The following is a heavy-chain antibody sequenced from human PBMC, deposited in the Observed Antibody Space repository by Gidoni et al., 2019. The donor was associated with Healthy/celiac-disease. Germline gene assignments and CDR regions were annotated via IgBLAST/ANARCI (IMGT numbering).Heavy chain of an antibody. CDR1: GFTFSNAW. Sequence: ASGFTFSNAWMNWVRQAPGKGLEWVGRIKSKTDGGTTDYAAPVKGRFTISRDDSKNTLYLQMNSLKTEDTAVYYCTTHYYGSGSYYLHYYYYGMDVWGQGTTVTVSS. D-gene: IGHD3-10*01. V-gene: IGHV3-15*07. CDR2: IKSKTDGGTT. J-gene: IGHJ6*02. CDR3: TTHYYGSGSYYLHYYYYGMDV.